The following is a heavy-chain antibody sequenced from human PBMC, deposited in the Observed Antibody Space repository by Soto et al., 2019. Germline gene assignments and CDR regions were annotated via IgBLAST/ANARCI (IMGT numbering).Heavy chain of an antibody. J-gene: IGHJ4*02. CDR3: ATSGGGWLQPPV. V-gene: IGHV3-7*03. D-gene: IGHD5-12*01. Sequence: GGSLRLSCAASGFTFSISEMNWVRQAPGKGLEWVANIKQDGSEKYYVDSVKGRFTISRDNAKNSLYLQMNSLRAEDTAVYYCATSGGGWLQPPVWGQGTLVTVSS. CDR2: IKQDGSEK. CDR1: GFTFSISE.